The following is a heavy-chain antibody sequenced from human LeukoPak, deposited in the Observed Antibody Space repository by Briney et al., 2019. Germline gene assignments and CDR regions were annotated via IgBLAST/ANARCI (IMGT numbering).Heavy chain of an antibody. CDR3: ARESYYDSSGYYSSLGY. CDR2: ISSSSSYI. J-gene: IGHJ4*02. CDR1: GFTFSSYS. Sequence: GGSLGLSCAASGFTFSSYSMNWVRQAPGKGLEWVSSISSSSSYIYYADSVKGRFTISRDNAKNSLYLQMNSLRAEDTAVYYCARESYYDSSGYYSSLGYWGQGTLVTVSS. V-gene: IGHV3-21*01. D-gene: IGHD3-22*01.